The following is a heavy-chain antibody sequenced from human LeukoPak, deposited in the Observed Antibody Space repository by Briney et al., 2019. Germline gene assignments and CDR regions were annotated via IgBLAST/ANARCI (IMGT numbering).Heavy chain of an antibody. V-gene: IGHV4-59*01. J-gene: IGHJ4*02. Sequence: SETLSLTCTVSGGSISSYYWSWIRQPPGKGLEWIGYIYDSGSTNYNPSLKSRVTISVDTSKNQFSLKLSSVTAADTAVYYCARLHRVRGVISFDYWGQGTLVTVSS. CDR2: IYDSGST. CDR1: GGSISSYY. D-gene: IGHD3-10*01. CDR3: ARLHRVRGVISFDY.